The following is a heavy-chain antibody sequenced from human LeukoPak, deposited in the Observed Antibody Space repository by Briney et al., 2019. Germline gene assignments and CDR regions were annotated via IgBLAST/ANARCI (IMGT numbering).Heavy chain of an antibody. CDR1: GFTFSSYA. Sequence: PGGSLRLSCAASGFTFSSYAMSWDRQAPGKVLEWVSAISGSGGSTYYADSVKGRFTISRDNSKNTLYLQMNSLRAEDTAVYYCAKERYCTNGVCYGLFDYWGQGTLVTVSS. CDR3: AKERYCTNGVCYGLFDY. V-gene: IGHV3-23*01. J-gene: IGHJ4*02. CDR2: ISGSGGST. D-gene: IGHD2-8*01.